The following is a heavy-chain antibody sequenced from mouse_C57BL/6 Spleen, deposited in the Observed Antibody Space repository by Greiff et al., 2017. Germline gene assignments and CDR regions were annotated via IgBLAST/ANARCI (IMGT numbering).Heavy chain of an antibody. Sequence: VQLQQSGPELVKSGASVKISCKASGYSFTDYNLNWVKQSHGKSLERIGLIHPNYGTTSYNQKFKGKATVTVEQSSSTAYMQMNSLTYVDCAVYDCAREGPYYYGSSYWYFDVWGTGTTVTGSS. V-gene: IGHV1-39*01. CDR2: IHPNYGTT. CDR3: AREGPYYYGSSYWYFDV. CDR1: GYSFTDYN. J-gene: IGHJ1*03. D-gene: IGHD1-1*01.